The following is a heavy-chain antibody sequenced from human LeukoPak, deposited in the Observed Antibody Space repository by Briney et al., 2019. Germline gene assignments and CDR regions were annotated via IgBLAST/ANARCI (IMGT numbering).Heavy chain of an antibody. CDR3: AKSTYYYDPFDY. J-gene: IGHJ4*02. D-gene: IGHD3-22*01. CDR2: ISSRSSTI. V-gene: IGHV3-48*04. Sequence: GGSLRLSCAASGFTFSMYGMNWVRQAPGKGLEWVSYISSRSSTIYYADSVKGRFTISRDNAKNSLYLQMNSLRAEDMALYYCAKSTYYYDPFDYWGQGTLVTVSS. CDR1: GFTFSMYG.